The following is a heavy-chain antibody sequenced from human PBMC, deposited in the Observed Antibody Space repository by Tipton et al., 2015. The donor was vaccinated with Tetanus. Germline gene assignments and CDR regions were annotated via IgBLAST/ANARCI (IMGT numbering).Heavy chain of an antibody. J-gene: IGHJ4*02. CDR3: AVLSHTKPGILSGDLGVFPL. D-gene: IGHD1-26*01. Sequence: TLSLTCTVSGASVGNSDYFWAWIRQTPGKKLDWIGNFYYGGSTYYNPSLETRVTISVDTAKNHFSLKLGSVTAADTPLYFCAVLSHTKPGILSGDLGVFPLWRQGPLVSVSS. CDR1: GASVGNSDYF. CDR2: FYYGGST. V-gene: IGHV4-39*02.